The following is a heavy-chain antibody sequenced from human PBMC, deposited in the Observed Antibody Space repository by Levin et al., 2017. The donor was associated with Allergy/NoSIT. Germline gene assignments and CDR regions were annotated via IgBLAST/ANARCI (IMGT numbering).Heavy chain of an antibody. J-gene: IGHJ3*02. CDR2: LSFDGKRQ. D-gene: IGHD2-2*03. CDR3: AKDGFDS. V-gene: IGHV3-30*18. CDR1: GFSFRTYG. Sequence: GESLKISCAASGFSFRTYGVHWVRQAPGKGLGWVAVLSFDGKRQFYIDSVKGRFSISRDNSKNMTYLQMNSLRPEDAAVYYCAKDGFDSWGQGTLVTVSS.